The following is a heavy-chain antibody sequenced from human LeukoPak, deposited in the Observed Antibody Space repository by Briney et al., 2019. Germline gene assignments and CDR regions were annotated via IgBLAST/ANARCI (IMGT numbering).Heavy chain of an antibody. Sequence: GASVKLSCTASGYNFINYGISWVRQAPGQGLEWLGWISANNDDTNYAEKVQGRVTMTTDTSTRITHMELRRLRSDYTAIYYCARDRIVLTGRQVPDYGYYRIDAWGQRTTVTLSS. V-gene: IGHV1-18*01. J-gene: IGHJ6*02. D-gene: IGHD3-9*01. CDR1: GYNFINYG. CDR2: ISANNDDT. CDR3: ARDRIVLTGRQVPDYGYYRIDA.